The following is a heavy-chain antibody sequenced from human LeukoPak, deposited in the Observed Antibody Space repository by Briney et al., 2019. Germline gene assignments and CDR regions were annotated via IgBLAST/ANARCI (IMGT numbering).Heavy chain of an antibody. CDR1: GVTFSSDS. Sequence: GGSLRLSCAASGVTFSSDSMNWVRQAPGKGLEWVSSISSSSSYIYYADSVKGRFTISRDNAKNSLYLQMNSLRAEDTAVYYCARVALIAVAGNDYWGQGTLVTVSS. CDR2: ISSSSSYI. J-gene: IGHJ4*02. V-gene: IGHV3-21*01. CDR3: ARVALIAVAGNDY. D-gene: IGHD6-19*01.